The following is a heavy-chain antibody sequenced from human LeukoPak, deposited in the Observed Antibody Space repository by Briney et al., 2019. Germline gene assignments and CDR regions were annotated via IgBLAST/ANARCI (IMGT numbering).Heavy chain of an antibody. CDR3: ARSYDSIDNYFDY. Sequence: SETLSLTCTVSGGSISSYHWSWIRQPPGKGLEWIGYIYYSGSTNYNPSLKSRVTISVDTSKNQFSLKLSSVTAADTAVYYCARSYDSIDNYFDYWGQGTLVTVSS. J-gene: IGHJ4*02. D-gene: IGHD3-22*01. CDR2: IYYSGST. CDR1: GGSISSYH. V-gene: IGHV4-59*01.